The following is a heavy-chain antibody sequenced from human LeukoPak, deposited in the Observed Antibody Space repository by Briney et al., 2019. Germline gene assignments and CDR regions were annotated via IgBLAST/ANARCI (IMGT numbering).Heavy chain of an antibody. CDR1: GFTFSSYS. V-gene: IGHV3-21*01. D-gene: IGHD3-22*01. J-gene: IGHJ4*02. CDR3: ARDEDDSTGYFRGSDY. Sequence: PGGSLRLSCAASGFTFSSYSMNWVRQAPGKGLEWVSSMSSSSSYIYYADSVKGRFTISRDNAKNSLYLQMNSLRAEDTPVYYCARDEDDSTGYFRGSDYWGQGTLVTVSS. CDR2: MSSSSSYI.